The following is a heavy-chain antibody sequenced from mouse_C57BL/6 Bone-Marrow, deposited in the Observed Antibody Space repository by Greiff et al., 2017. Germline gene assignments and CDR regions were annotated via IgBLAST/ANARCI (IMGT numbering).Heavy chain of an antibody. CDR1: GYAFSRYW. Sequence: VKLQESGAELVKPGASVQISCKASGYAFSRYWMNWVKQRPGMGLAWIGQIYPGDGDTNYNGKFKGKATLTADKSSSTAYMQLSSLTSEDSAVYFCARGATVVASGYCDYWGQGTTLTVSS. D-gene: IGHD1-1*01. CDR3: ARGATVVASGYCDY. CDR2: IYPGDGDT. V-gene: IGHV1-80*01. J-gene: IGHJ2*01.